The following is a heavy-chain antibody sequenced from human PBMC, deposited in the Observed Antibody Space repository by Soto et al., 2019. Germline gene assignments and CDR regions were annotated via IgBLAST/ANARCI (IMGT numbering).Heavy chain of an antibody. J-gene: IGHJ6*02. CDR1: GGSISSGDYY. Sequence: PSETLSLTCTVSGGSISSGDYYWSWIRQPPWKGLEWIGYIYYSGSTYYNPSLKSRVTISVDTSKNQFSLKLSSVTAADTAVYYCRGYCSSTSCYGPYYHYGMDVWGQGXTVTVYS. D-gene: IGHD2-2*01. CDR3: RGYCSSTSCYGPYYHYGMDV. CDR2: IYYSGST. V-gene: IGHV4-30-4*01.